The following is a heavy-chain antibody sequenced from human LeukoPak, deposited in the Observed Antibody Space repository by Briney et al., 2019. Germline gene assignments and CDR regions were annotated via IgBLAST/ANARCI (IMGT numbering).Heavy chain of an antibody. V-gene: IGHV3-15*01. CDR3: ARAYDFWSGPGGY. CDR1: GFTFSDAW. J-gene: IGHJ4*02. D-gene: IGHD3-3*01. CDR2: IKSKTDGGTT. Sequence: PGGSLRLSCAASGFTFSDAWMSWVRQAPGKGLEWVGRIKSKTDGGTTDYAAPVKGRFTISRDDSKNTLYLQMNSLRAEDTAVYYCARAYDFWSGPGGYWGQGTLVTVSS.